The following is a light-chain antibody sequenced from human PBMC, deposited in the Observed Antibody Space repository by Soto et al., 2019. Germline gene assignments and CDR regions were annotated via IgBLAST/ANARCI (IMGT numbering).Light chain of an antibody. CDR1: QSVSSN. J-gene: IGKJ1*01. CDR3: QQYNDSPT. V-gene: IGKV3D-15*02. Sequence: EIVMTQSPATLSLSPGERATLSCRASQSVSSNLAWYEQKPGQAPRLLINGASTRAAGIPARFSGSGSGTDFTLTISSLQSEDFALQYCQQYNDSPTFGQGTKVEIK. CDR2: GAS.